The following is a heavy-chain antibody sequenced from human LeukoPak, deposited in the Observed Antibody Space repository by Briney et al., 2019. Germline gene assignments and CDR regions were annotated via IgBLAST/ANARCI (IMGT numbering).Heavy chain of an antibody. CDR2: IKQDGSEK. D-gene: IGHD2-2*01. Sequence: GGSLRLSCAASGFTFSNYWMSWVRQAPGKGLEWVANIKQDGSEKYYVGSVKGRFTISRDNAKNSLYLQMNSLRAEDTAVYYCARALDSSSSRYQAFEYWGQGTLVTVSS. J-gene: IGHJ4*02. CDR1: GFTFSNYW. CDR3: ARALDSSSSRYQAFEY. V-gene: IGHV3-7*01.